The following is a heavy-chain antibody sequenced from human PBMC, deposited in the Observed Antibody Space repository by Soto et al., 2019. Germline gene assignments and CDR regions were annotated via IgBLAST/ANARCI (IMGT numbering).Heavy chain of an antibody. D-gene: IGHD1-26*01. CDR3: ARVRIVGATKHYYYGMDV. CDR1: GYIFTNYG. J-gene: IGHJ6*02. Sequence: ASVKVSCKASGYIFTNYGINWVRQAPGQGLEWMGWISPYSGDTKYAQIFQGRVTMTTDTSISTAYMELSRLRSDDTAVYYCARVRIVGATKHYYYGMDVWGQGTTVTVSS. V-gene: IGHV1-18*04. CDR2: ISPYSGDT.